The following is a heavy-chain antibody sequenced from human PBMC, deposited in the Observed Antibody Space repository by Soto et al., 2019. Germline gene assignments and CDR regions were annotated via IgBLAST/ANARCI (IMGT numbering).Heavy chain of an antibody. CDR1: GGSINNYY. Sequence: SETLSLTCTVSGGSINNYYWNWIRQPPGKGLEWTGYVYFKGSTNYNPSLESRVSISLDTSKNQVSLKLNSVTAADTAIYYCARELGVTFDYWGQGTLVTVSS. V-gene: IGHV4-59*01. D-gene: IGHD3-16*02. CDR3: ARELGVTFDY. J-gene: IGHJ4*02. CDR2: VYFKGST.